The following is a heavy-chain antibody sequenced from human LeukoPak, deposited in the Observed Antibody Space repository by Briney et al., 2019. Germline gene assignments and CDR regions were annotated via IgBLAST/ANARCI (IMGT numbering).Heavy chain of an antibody. Sequence: GGSLRLSCAASGFIVSSNYMSWVRQAPGKGLEWVSVIYTGGGTYYADSVKGRFTISRDNSKNTVYLQMNSLRAEDTAIYYCVKEKADFMVTTKQAFDPWGQGTLVTVSS. D-gene: IGHD2-21*02. V-gene: IGHV3-53*01. CDR1: GFIVSSNY. J-gene: IGHJ5*02. CDR3: VKEKADFMVTTKQAFDP. CDR2: IYTGGGT.